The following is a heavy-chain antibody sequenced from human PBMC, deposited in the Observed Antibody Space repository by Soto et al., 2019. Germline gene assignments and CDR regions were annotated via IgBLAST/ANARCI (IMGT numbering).Heavy chain of an antibody. V-gene: IGHV1-18*01. CDR2: ISAYTGNT. Sequence: QVQLVQSGGEVKKPGASVKVSCKASGYIFNSFGISWVRQAPGQGLEWMGWISAYTGNTKYAQNFQGRDTMTTETSASTAYMELRSLGSVDTAVYYCEKRCNTGGISYWGRGGRVTFSS. D-gene: IGHD2-8*01. CDR1: GYIFNSFG. CDR3: EKRCNTGGISY. J-gene: IGHJ4*02.